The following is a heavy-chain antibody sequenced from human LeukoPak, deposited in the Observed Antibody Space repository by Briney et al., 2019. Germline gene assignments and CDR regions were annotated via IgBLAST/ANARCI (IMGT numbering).Heavy chain of an antibody. CDR1: GFTFSSYW. J-gene: IGHJ6*03. V-gene: IGHV3-7*01. D-gene: IGHD6-13*01. CDR3: ARPPSAAAAGTYYMDV. CDR2: IKQDGSEK. Sequence: GGSLRLSCAASGFTFSSYWMSWVRQAPGKGLEWVATIKQDGSEKYYVDSVKGRFTVSRDNAKNSLYLQMNSLRAEDTAVYYCARPPSAAAAGTYYMDVWGKGTTVTISS.